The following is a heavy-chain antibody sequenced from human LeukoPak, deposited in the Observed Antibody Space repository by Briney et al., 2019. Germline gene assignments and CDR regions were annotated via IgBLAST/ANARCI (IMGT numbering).Heavy chain of an antibody. J-gene: IGHJ1*01. Sequence: GGSLRLSCAASGFTFSNYWMSWVRQSPGKGLEWVANIKQDGSDKYYVDSVKGRFTISRDNSKNSLYLQMNSLRAEDTAVYYCARVITVYNDYEEVAEYFQHWGQGTLVIVSS. CDR2: IKQDGSDK. D-gene: IGHD4-17*01. V-gene: IGHV3-7*01. CDR3: ARVITVYNDYEEVAEYFQH. CDR1: GFTFSNYW.